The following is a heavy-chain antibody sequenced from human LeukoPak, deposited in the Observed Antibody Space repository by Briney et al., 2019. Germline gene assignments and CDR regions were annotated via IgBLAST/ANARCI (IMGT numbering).Heavy chain of an antibody. CDR2: INSDGSST. Sequence: TGGSLRLSCAASGFTFSSYWMHWVRQAPGKGLVWVSRINSDGSSTSYADSVKGRFTISRDNSKNSLYLQMNSLRTEDTALYYCAKLAVAGTIHDYWGQGTLVTVSS. J-gene: IGHJ4*02. D-gene: IGHD6-19*01. CDR3: AKLAVAGTIHDY. V-gene: IGHV3-74*01. CDR1: GFTFSSYW.